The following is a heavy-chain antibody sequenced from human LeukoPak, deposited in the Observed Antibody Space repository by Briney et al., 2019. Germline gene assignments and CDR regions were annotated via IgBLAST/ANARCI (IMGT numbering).Heavy chain of an antibody. CDR1: GGSLSTGSYY. V-gene: IGHV4-61*01. CDR3: ASWNPRSDGMDV. Sequence: SQTLSLTCTVFGGSLSTGSYYWTWIRQSPGKGLGWIGHIYYSGSANYNPSLKSLVTMSVDTSNSQFCLRLSSVTAADTAVYYCASWNPRSDGMDVWGQGTTVTVFS. CDR2: IYYSGSA. D-gene: IGHD1-1*01. J-gene: IGHJ6*02.